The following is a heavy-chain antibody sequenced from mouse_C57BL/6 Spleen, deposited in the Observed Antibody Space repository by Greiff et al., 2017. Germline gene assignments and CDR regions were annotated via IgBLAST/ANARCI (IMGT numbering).Heavy chain of an antibody. CDR3: ARWDTTVPYYFDY. CDR1: GYTFTSYW. D-gene: IGHD1-1*01. Sequence: VQLQQSGAELAKPGASVKLSCKASGYTFTSYWMHWVKQRPGQGLEWIGYINPSSGYTKYNQKFKDKATLTVDKSSSTAYMQLSSRIYEYSAVYYCARWDTTVPYYFDYWGQGTTLTVSS. CDR2: INPSSGYT. V-gene: IGHV1-7*01. J-gene: IGHJ2*01.